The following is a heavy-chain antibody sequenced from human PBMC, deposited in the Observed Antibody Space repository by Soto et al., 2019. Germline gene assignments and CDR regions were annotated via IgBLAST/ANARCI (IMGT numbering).Heavy chain of an antibody. V-gene: IGHV4-31*03. D-gene: IGHD2-15*01. J-gene: IGHJ5*02. CDR3: ARDRYCSGGSCYSALGTWFDP. CDR2: IYYSGST. Sequence: PSETLSLTCTVSGGSISSGGYYWSWIRQHPGKGLEWIGYIYYSGSTYYNPSLKSRVTISVDTSKNQFSLKLSSVTAADTAVYYCARDRYCSGGSCYSALGTWFDPWGQGALVTVSS. CDR1: GGSISSGGYY.